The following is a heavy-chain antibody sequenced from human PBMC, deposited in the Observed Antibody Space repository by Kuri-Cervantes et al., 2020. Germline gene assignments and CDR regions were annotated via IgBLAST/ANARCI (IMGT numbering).Heavy chain of an antibody. CDR1: GFTFSSYG. Sequence: GESLKISCAASGFTFSSYGMHWVRQAPGKGLGWVAVISYDGSNKYYADSVKGRFTISRDNSKNTLYLPMNSLRAEDTAVYYCGGLVGECSGGSCLPFDYWGQGTLVTVSS. CDR2: ISYDGSNK. D-gene: IGHD2-15*01. CDR3: GGLVGECSGGSCLPFDY. V-gene: IGHV3-30*03. J-gene: IGHJ4*02.